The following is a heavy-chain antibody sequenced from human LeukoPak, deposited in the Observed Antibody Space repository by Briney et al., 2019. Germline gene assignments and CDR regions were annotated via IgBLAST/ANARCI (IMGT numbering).Heavy chain of an antibody. D-gene: IGHD5-12*01. Sequence: GGSLRLSCAASGFTFSSYDMHWVRQPTGKGLEWVSAIGTAVDTYYPGSVKGRFTISRENAKNSLYLQVNSLRAGDTAVYYCVRGTGYSAYDYDFDYWGQGTLVTVSS. CDR1: GFTFSSYD. CDR3: VRGTGYSAYDYDFDY. V-gene: IGHV3-13*04. J-gene: IGHJ4*02. CDR2: IGTAVDT.